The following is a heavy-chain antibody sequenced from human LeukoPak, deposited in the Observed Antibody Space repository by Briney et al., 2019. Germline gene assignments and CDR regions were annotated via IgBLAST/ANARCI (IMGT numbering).Heavy chain of an antibody. V-gene: IGHV3-23*01. D-gene: IGHD6-19*01. CDR1: GFTFSTYG. J-gene: IGHJ4*02. CDR3: AKDLGSGGWYIDY. Sequence: TGGSLRLSCAASGFTFSTYGVYWVRQAPGKGLEWVSSNSGGSSYYADSVKGRFTISRDNSKNTLYLQMNSLRAEDTAAYYCAKDLGSGGWYIDYWGQGTLVTVSS. CDR2: NSGGSS.